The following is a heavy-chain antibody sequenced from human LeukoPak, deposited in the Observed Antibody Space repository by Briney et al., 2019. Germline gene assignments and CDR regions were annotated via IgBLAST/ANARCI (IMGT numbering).Heavy chain of an antibody. CDR3: ATDMVGPYYGSGISAVQQNAFDI. CDR2: FDPEDGET. J-gene: IGHJ3*02. Sequence: ASVKVSCKVSGYTLTELSMHWVRQAPGKGLEWMGGFDPEDGETIYAQKFQGRVTMTEDISTDTAYMELSSLRSEDTAVYYCATDMVGPYYGSGISAVQQNAFDIWGQGTMVTVSS. CDR1: GYTLTELS. V-gene: IGHV1-24*01. D-gene: IGHD3-10*01.